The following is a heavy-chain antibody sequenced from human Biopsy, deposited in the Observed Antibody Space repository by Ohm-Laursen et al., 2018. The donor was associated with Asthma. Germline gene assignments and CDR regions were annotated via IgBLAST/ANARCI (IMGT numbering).Heavy chain of an antibody. CDR3: ARKAGSCISRTCYSLDF. CDR2: INPVFGTT. CDR1: GGTFNTYV. Sequence: GASVKVSCKSLGGTFNTYVIGWGRQAPGQGLEWMGGINPVFGTTTYPQKFQDRVTITADDSTSTVYMELSSLRSEDTAVYYCARKAGSCISRTCYSLDFWGQGTLVTVSS. J-gene: IGHJ4*02. V-gene: IGHV1-69*13. D-gene: IGHD2-2*01.